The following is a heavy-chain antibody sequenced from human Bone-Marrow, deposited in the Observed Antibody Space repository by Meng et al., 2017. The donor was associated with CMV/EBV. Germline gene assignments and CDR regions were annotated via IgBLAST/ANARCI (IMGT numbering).Heavy chain of an antibody. CDR3: ARLPGLVSGTKWELAYNWFDP. J-gene: IGHJ5*02. Sequence: GGSLRLSCAASGFTFDDYAMHWVRQAPGKGLEWMGIIYPGDSDTRYSPSFQGQVTISADKSISTAYLQWSSLKASDTAMYYCARLPGLVSGTKWELAYNWFDPWGQGTLVTVSS. V-gene: IGHV5-51*01. CDR2: IYPGDSDT. D-gene: IGHD1-26*01. CDR1: GFTFDDYA.